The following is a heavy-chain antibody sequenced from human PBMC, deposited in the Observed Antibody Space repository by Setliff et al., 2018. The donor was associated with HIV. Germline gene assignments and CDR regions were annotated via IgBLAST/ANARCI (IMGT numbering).Heavy chain of an antibody. D-gene: IGHD6-19*01. CDR2: INPNNGGT. V-gene: IGHV1-2*06. CDR3: ARTIPLAGSDMDL. Sequence: ASVKVSCKASGYSFTDYYIHWVRQAPGQGLEWMGRINPNNGGTNYVQKFRGRVTMTRDTSINTAYMELSSLRSDDTAVYYCARTIPLAGSDMDLWGKGPTVTVSS. J-gene: IGHJ6*03. CDR1: GYSFTDYY.